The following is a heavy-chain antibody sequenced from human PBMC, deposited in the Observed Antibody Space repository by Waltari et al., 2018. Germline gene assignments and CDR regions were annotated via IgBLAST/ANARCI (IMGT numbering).Heavy chain of an antibody. V-gene: IGHV3-74*01. D-gene: IGHD4-17*01. CDR3: AREGYGDYDAFDI. CDR2: INSDGSST. J-gene: IGHJ3*02. Sequence: EVQLVESGGGLVQSGGSLRLSCAASGFTFSSYWMHWVRQAPGKGLVWVSRINSDGSSTSYADSVKGRFTISRDNAKNTLYLQMNSLRAEDTAVYYCAREGYGDYDAFDIWGQGTMVTVSS. CDR1: GFTFSSYW.